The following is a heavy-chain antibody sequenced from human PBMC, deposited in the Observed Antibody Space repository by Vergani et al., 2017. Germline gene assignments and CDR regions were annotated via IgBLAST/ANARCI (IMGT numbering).Heavy chain of an antibody. J-gene: IGHJ6*02. CDR2: INQDGSER. D-gene: IGHD3-10*01. V-gene: IGHV3-7*01. CDR1: GFTFNGYW. CDR3: ARVAWYYGAGRTYGMDI. Sequence: ERKLVESGGGLVRPGGSLRLSCEVSGFTFNGYWMNWVRQAPGKGLEWVANINQDGSERDYVDSVKGRFTISRDNAKNSLYLQMNGLRPDDTAVYYCARVAWYYGAGRTYGMDIWGQGTTVSVSS.